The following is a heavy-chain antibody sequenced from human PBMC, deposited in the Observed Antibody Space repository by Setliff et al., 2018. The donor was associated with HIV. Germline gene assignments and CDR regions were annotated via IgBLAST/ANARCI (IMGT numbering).Heavy chain of an antibody. CDR3: ARERSLITNRRYFDS. J-gene: IGHJ4*02. Sequence: SETLSLTCAVYGASLSDYSWTWMRQPPGQGLEWIGFINHSGSTNYNPSLKSRVTISVDTSKNQFSLKVSSVTAADTAVYYCARERSLITNRRYFDSWGQGTLVTVSS. D-gene: IGHD1-1*01. CDR1: GASLSDYS. V-gene: IGHV4-34*01. CDR2: INHSGST.